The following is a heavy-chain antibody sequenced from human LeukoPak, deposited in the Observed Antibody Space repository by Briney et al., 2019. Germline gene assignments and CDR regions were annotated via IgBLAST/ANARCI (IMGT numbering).Heavy chain of an antibody. CDR3: ATTPALPSTYYYYMDV. D-gene: IGHD1-1*01. J-gene: IGHJ6*03. Sequence: ASVKVSCKVSGYTLTELSMHWVRQAPGKGLEWMGGFDPEDGETIYAQKFQGRVTMTEDTPTDTAYMELSSLRSEDTAVYYCATTPALPSTYYYYMDVWGKGTTVTVSS. CDR2: FDPEDGET. V-gene: IGHV1-24*01. CDR1: GYTLTELS.